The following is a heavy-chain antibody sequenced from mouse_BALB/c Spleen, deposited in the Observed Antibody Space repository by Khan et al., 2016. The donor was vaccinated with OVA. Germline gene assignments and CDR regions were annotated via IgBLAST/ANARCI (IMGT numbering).Heavy chain of an antibody. CDR2: ISSGSSSI. V-gene: IGHV5-17*02. J-gene: IGHJ2*01. CDR1: GFTFSRFG. CDR3: ARDSNFDY. Sequence: DVQLVESGGGLAQPGGSRKLSCAASGFTFSRFGMHWVRQAPEKGLEWVAYISSGSSSIYYADTVKGRFTISRDNPKNTLFLQMTSLRSEDTAMYYCARDSNFDYWGQGTTLTVSS.